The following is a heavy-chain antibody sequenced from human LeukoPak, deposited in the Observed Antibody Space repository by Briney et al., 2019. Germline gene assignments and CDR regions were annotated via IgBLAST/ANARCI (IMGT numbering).Heavy chain of an antibody. V-gene: IGHV1-2*02. Sequence: ASVKVSFKASGYTFTGYYMHWVRQAPGQGLEWMGWINPNSGGTNYAQKFQGRVTMTRDTSISTAYMELSRLRSDDTAVYYCARETPYCSRTSCGNWFDPWGQGTLVTVSS. J-gene: IGHJ5*02. CDR3: ARETPYCSRTSCGNWFDP. CDR1: GYTFTGYY. CDR2: INPNSGGT. D-gene: IGHD2-2*01.